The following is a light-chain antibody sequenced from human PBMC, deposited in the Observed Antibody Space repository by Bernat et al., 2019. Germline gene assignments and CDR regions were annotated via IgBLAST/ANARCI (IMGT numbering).Light chain of an antibody. J-gene: IGLJ2*01. CDR2: RDN. CDR3: QAWDSSAGF. CDR1: KLGNEF. Sequence: SSELTQPPSVSVSPGQIARITCSGDKLGNEFTCWYQQRSGQSPVVLIYRDNIRPSGISERFSASHSGNTATLTITGTQPTDEADYYCQAWDSSAGFFGGGTKLTVL. V-gene: IGLV3-1*01.